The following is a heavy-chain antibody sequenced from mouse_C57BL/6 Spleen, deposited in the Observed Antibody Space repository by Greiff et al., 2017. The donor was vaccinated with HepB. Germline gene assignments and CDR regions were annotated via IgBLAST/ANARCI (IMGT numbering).Heavy chain of an antibody. D-gene: IGHD1-1*01. Sequence: QVHVKQSGAELVKPGASVKISCKASGYAFSSYWMNWVKQRPGKGLEWIGQIYPGDGDTNYNGKFKGKATLTADKSSSTAYMQLSSLTSDDSAVYFCASDGWFAYWGQGTLVTVSA. V-gene: IGHV1-80*01. CDR2: IYPGDGDT. CDR1: GYAFSSYW. CDR3: ASDGWFAY. J-gene: IGHJ3*01.